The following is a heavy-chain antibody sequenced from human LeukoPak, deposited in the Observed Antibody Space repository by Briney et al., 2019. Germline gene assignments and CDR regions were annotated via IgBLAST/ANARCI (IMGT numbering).Heavy chain of an antibody. CDR2: INHSGST. Sequence: PSETLSLTCAVYGGSFSGYYWSWIRQPPGKGLEWIGEINHSGSTNYNPSLKSRVTISVDTSKNQFSLKLSSVTAADTAVCYCARGYCSSTSCYHDAFDIWGQGTMVTVSS. CDR1: GGSFSGYY. CDR3: ARGYCSSTSCYHDAFDI. V-gene: IGHV4-34*01. J-gene: IGHJ3*02. D-gene: IGHD2-2*01.